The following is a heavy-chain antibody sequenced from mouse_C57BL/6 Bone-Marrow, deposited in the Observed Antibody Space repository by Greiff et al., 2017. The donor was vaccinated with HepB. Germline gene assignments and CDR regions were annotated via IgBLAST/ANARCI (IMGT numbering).Heavy chain of an antibody. CDR3: GYFDV. CDR2: IYPRDGST. Sequence: KPGQGLEWIGWIYPRDGSTKYNEKFKGKATLTVDTSSSTAYMELHSLTSEDSAVYFCGYFDVWGTGTTVTVSS. J-gene: IGHJ1*03. V-gene: IGHV1-85*01.